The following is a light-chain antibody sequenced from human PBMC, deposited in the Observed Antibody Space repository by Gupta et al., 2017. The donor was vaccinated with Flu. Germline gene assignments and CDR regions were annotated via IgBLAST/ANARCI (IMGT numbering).Light chain of an antibody. CDR3: CSFAGRYTWV. CDR1: SSDVGAYNY. V-gene: IGLV2-11*01. CDR2: DVT. J-gene: IGLJ3*02. Sequence: QSALTQPRSVSGSPGQSVTISCTGTSSDVGAYNYVSWYQQHPDKAPKVMIYDVTKRPSGVPDRFSGSKSGNTASLTISGLQAEDEADYYCCSFAGRYTWVFGGGTKLTVL.